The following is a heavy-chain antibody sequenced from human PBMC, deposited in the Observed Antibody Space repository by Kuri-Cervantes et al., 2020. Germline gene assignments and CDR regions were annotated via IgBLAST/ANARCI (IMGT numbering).Heavy chain of an antibody. J-gene: IGHJ4*02. CDR1: GGSISSSSYY. CDR2: IYYSGST. CDR3: AKGSGGNGDQRY. D-gene: IGHD4-17*01. V-gene: IGHV4-61*05. Sequence: SETLSLTCTVSGGSISSSSYYWGWIRQPPGKGLEWIGYIYYSGSTNYNPSLKSRVTISVDTSKNQFSLKLSSVTAADTAVYYCAKGSGGNGDQRYWGQGTLVTVSS.